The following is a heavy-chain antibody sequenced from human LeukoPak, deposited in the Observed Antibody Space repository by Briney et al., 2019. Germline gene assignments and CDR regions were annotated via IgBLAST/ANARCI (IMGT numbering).Heavy chain of an antibody. D-gene: IGHD6-19*01. Sequence: SETLSLTCTVSGGSISSSSYYWGWIRQPPGKGLEWIGSIYYSGSTYYNPSLKSRVTISVDTSKNQFSLKLSSVTAADTAVYYCARGTYSSGWYHAFDIWGQGTMVTVSS. CDR3: ARGTYSSGWYHAFDI. J-gene: IGHJ3*02. CDR2: IYYSGST. CDR1: GGSISSSSYY. V-gene: IGHV4-39*07.